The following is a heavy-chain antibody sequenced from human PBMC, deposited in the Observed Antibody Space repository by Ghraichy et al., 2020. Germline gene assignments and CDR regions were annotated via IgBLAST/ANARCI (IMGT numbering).Heavy chain of an antibody. D-gene: IGHD1-20*01. Sequence: LSLTCAASGFTVSSNYMSWVRQAPGKGLEWVSVIYSGGSTYYADSVKGRFTISRDNSKNTLYLQMNSLRAEDTAVYYCARDRYNWNYSGMDVWGQGTTVTVSS. CDR3: ARDRYNWNYSGMDV. J-gene: IGHJ6*02. CDR2: IYSGGST. CDR1: GFTVSSNY. V-gene: IGHV3-53*01.